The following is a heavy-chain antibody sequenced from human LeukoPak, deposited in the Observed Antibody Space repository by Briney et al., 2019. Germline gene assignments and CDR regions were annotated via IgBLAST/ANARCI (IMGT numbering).Heavy chain of an antibody. D-gene: IGHD3-16*01. CDR1: GFTFDDYA. CDR2: ISWNSGSI. Sequence: HPGGSLRLSCAASGFTFDDYAMHWVRQAPGKGLEWVSGISWNSGSIGYADSVKGRFTISRDNAKNSLYLQINSLRAEDTALYYCVRGGELVGSYFDYWGPGTLVTVSS. CDR3: VRGGELVGSYFDY. J-gene: IGHJ4*02. V-gene: IGHV3-9*01.